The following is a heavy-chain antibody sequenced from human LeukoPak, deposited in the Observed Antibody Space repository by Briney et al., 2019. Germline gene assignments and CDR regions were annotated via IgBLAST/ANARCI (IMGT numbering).Heavy chain of an antibody. CDR1: GDSISSYD. J-gene: IGHJ5*02. CDR3: ARRSSSSRWFDP. D-gene: IGHD6-6*01. CDR2: IYYSGST. V-gene: IGHV4-59*01. Sequence: SETLSLTCTVSGDSISSYDWSWIPQAQGKGLKWIGYIYYSGSTNYNPSLKSRVTISLATSKNQFSLKLSSVTAADTAVYYCARRSSSSRWFDPWGQGTLVTVSS.